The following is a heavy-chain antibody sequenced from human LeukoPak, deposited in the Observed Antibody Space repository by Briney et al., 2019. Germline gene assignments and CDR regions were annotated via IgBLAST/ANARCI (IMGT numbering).Heavy chain of an antibody. Sequence: GGSLRLSCAASGFTFSSYAMHWVRQAPGKGLEWVAVISYDGSNKYYADSVKGRFTISRDNSKNTLYLQMNSLRAEDTAVYYCARVGMVRGPLVYWGQGTLVTVSS. CDR2: ISYDGSNK. CDR3: ARVGMVRGPLVY. D-gene: IGHD3-10*01. J-gene: IGHJ4*02. V-gene: IGHV3-30-3*01. CDR1: GFTFSSYA.